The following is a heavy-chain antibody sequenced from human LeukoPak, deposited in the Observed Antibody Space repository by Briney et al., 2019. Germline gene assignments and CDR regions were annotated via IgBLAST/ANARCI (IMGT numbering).Heavy chain of an antibody. CDR2: ISGSGGST. V-gene: IGHV3-23*01. J-gene: IGHJ4*02. Sequence: PGGSLRLSCAASGFTFSSYAMSWVRQAPGPGLEWVSAISGSGGSTYYADSVKGRFTISRDNSKNTLYLQMNSLRAEDTAVYYCAKDRRRIAVAGISPFDYWGQGTLVTVSS. CDR1: GFTFSSYA. CDR3: AKDRRRIAVAGISPFDY. D-gene: IGHD6-19*01.